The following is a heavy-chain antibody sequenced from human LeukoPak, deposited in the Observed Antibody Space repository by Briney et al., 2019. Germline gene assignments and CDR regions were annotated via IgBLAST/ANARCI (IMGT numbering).Heavy chain of an antibody. Sequence: GASLKIPCKGSGSSFTSYWIGWVRQMPGKGLEWMGIIYPGDSDTRYSPSFQGQVTISADKSISTAYLQWSRLKASDTAMYYCARLGEIDAFDIWGQGTMVTASS. CDR2: IYPGDSDT. J-gene: IGHJ3*02. V-gene: IGHV5-51*01. CDR3: ARLGEIDAFDI. D-gene: IGHD3-16*01. CDR1: GSSFTSYW.